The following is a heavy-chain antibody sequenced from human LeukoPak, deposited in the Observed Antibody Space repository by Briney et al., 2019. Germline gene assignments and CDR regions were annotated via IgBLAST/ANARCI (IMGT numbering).Heavy chain of an antibody. CDR2: IYSGGST. V-gene: IGHV3-53*01. D-gene: IGHD3-3*01. Sequence: GGSLRLSCAASGFTVSSNYMSWVRQAPGKGLEWVSVIYSGGSTYYADSVKGRFTISRDNSKNTLCLQMNSLRAEDTAVYYCASVLVGYDFWSGYDYWGQGTLVTVSS. J-gene: IGHJ4*02. CDR3: ASVLVGYDFWSGYDY. CDR1: GFTVSSNY.